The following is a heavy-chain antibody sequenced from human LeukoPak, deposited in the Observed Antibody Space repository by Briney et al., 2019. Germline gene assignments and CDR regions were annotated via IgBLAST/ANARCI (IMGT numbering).Heavy chain of an antibody. CDR3: TTASYSSSEIAAAGTRSPYAFDI. V-gene: IGHV3-15*01. D-gene: IGHD6-13*01. Sequence: GGSLRLSCAASGFTFSNAWMSWVRQAPGKGLEWVGRIKSKTDGGTTEYAAPVKGRFTISRDDSKNTLYLQMNSLKTEDTAVYYCTTASYSSSEIAAAGTRSPYAFDIWGQGTMVTVSS. CDR1: GFTFSNAW. CDR2: IKSKTDGGTT. J-gene: IGHJ3*02.